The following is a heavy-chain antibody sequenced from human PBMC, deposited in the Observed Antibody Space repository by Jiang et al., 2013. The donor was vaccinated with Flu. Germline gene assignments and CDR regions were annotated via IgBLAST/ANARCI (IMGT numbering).Heavy chain of an antibody. CDR3: ARHVYATYYYDSSGYYGYYYYYYGMDV. D-gene: IGHD3-22*01. CDR2: IYYSGST. V-gene: IGHV4-39*07. Sequence: GPGLVKPSETLSLTCTVSGGSISSSSYYWGWIRQPPGKGLEWIGSIYYSGSTYYNPSLKSRVTISVDTSKNQFSLKLSSVTAADTAVYYCARHVYATYYYDSSGYYGYYYYYYGMDVWGQGTTVTVSS. J-gene: IGHJ6*02. CDR1: GGSISSSSYY.